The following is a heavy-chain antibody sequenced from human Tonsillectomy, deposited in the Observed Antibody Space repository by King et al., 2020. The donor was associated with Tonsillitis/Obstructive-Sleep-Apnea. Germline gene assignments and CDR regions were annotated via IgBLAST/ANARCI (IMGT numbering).Heavy chain of an antibody. CDR2: ISWNSGTI. D-gene: IGHD2-8*01. CDR3: VKDLMLAESGAPGDSFDI. J-gene: IGHJ3*02. CDR1: GFTFDDYA. V-gene: IGHV3-9*01. Sequence: VQLVESGGGLVQPGRSLRLSCAASGFTFDDYAMYWVRQAPGKGLEWVSGISWNSGTIAYADSVKGRFTISRDNARNSLYLELNRLRTEDTALYHCVKDLMLAESGAPGDSFDIWRKETMDTVS.